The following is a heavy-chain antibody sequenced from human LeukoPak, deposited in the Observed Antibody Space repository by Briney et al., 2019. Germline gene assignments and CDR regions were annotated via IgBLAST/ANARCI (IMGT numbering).Heavy chain of an antibody. CDR2: IWFDGSNK. CDR1: GFNFSAHY. J-gene: IGHJ3*02. V-gene: IGHV3-33*08. Sequence: HSGGSLRLSCAASGFNFSAHYMNWVRQAPGKGLEWAALIWFDGSNKYYADSVKGRFTISRDNSKNTLYLQLNSLRAEDTAVYYCASDLRVGHERYDAFQIWGRGTMVSVSS. CDR3: ASDLRVGHERYDAFQI. D-gene: IGHD3-16*01.